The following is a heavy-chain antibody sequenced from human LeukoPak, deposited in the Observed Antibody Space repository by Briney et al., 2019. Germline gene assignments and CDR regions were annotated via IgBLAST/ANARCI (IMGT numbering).Heavy chain of an antibody. Sequence: SETLSLTCTVSGGSISSYYWSWIRQPPGKGLEWIGYIYYSGSTNYNPSLKSRVTISVDTSKNQFSLKLSSMTAADTAVYYCARGDPNSYYDILTGYESHPRFDYWGQGTLVTVSS. CDR1: GGSISSYY. D-gene: IGHD3-9*01. CDR3: ARGDPNSYYDILTGYESHPRFDY. V-gene: IGHV4-59*01. J-gene: IGHJ4*02. CDR2: IYYSGST.